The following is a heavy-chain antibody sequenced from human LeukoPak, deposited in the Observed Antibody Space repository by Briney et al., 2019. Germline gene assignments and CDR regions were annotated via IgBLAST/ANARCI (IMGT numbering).Heavy chain of an antibody. CDR2: IYYRGST. Sequence: SQTLSLTCTVSGGSISIGGYYWSWIRQHPGKGLEWIGYIYYRGSTYCNPSLKSRVNISVDTSKNQFSLKLSSVTAADTAVYYCALADYYDSSGYFYHRYWGQGTLVTVSS. J-gene: IGHJ4*02. D-gene: IGHD3-22*01. CDR3: ALADYYDSSGYFYHRY. V-gene: IGHV4-31*03. CDR1: GGSISIGGYY.